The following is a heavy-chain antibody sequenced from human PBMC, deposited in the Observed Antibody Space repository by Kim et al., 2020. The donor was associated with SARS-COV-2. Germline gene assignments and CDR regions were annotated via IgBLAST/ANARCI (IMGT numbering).Heavy chain of an antibody. D-gene: IGHD6-13*01. CDR1: GGSFSGYY. J-gene: IGHJ6*02. CDR3: ARRVLIAAAGILIPYYYYGMDV. CDR2: INHSGST. Sequence: SETLSLTCAVYGGSFSGYYWSWIRQPPGKGLEWIGEINHSGSTNYNPSLKSRVTISVDTSKNQFSLKLSSVTAANTAVYYCARRVLIAAAGILIPYYYYGMDVWGQGATFTVSS. V-gene: IGHV4-34*01.